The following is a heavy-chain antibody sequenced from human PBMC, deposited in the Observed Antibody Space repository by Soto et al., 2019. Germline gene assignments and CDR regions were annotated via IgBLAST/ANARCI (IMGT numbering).Heavy chain of an antibody. CDR3: ARDGYFDH. CDR2: ISANNGNT. CDR1: GYTFTSYG. J-gene: IGHJ4*02. V-gene: IGHV1-18*01. Sequence: QVQLVQSGAEVKKPGDSVRVSCKASGYTFTSYGIGWVRQSPGQGLAWMGWISANNGNTKYAQKVQGRVTMTTDASTSTAYMELRSLRSDDAAVYYCARDGYFDHWGKGTLVTVSS.